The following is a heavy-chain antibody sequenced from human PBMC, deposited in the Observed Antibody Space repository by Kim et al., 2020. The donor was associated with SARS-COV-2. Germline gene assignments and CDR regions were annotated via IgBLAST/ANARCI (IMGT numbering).Heavy chain of an antibody. CDR3: TTERWLQPFDY. CDR1: GFTFSNDY. V-gene: IGHV3-15*01. CDR2: IKTKTHGVTA. D-gene: IGHD5-12*01. J-gene: IGHJ4*02. Sequence: GGSLRLSCAASGFTFSNDYMSWVRQAPGKGLEWVGRIKTKTHGVTADYAAPVKGRFIIPRDDSKNTLYLQMNGLKTKDTAVYYRTTERWLQPFDYWGQGT.